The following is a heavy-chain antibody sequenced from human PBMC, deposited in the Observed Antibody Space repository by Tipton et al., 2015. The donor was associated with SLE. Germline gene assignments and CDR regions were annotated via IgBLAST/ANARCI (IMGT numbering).Heavy chain of an antibody. J-gene: IGHJ3*02. CDR3: ARNYYDTSAYYFGI. CDR1: GGSISSYY. Sequence: TLSLTCTVSGGSISSYYWNWIRQSPGKGLEWIGYIYYSGSTNYNPSLKSRVTISVDTSKNQSSLKLSSVIAADTAVYYCARNYYDTSAYYFGIWGQGTMVTVSS. CDR2: IYYSGST. D-gene: IGHD3-22*01. V-gene: IGHV4-59*08.